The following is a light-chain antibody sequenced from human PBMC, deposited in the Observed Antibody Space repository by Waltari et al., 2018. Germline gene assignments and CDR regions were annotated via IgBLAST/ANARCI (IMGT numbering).Light chain of an antibody. CDR3: QHHFRLPAT. V-gene: IGKV3-20*01. Sequence: CRASRSMSRYVAWYQQKPGQAPRLLIYGASTRATGIPDRFSGSGSGTDFSLTISGLVPEDSAVYYCQHHFRLPATFGQGTKVEIK. CDR2: GAS. J-gene: IGKJ1*01. CDR1: RSMSRY.